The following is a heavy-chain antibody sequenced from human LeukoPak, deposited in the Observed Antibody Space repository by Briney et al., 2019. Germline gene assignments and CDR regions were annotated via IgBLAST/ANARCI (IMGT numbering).Heavy chain of an antibody. Sequence: ASVKVSCKASGYTFTSYYMHWVRQAPGQGLEWMGIINHSGGSTSYAQKFQGRVTMTRDTSTSTVYMELSSLRSEDTAVYYCARSPSYCSGGSCYSFVDAFDIWGQGTMVTVSS. V-gene: IGHV1-46*01. CDR3: ARSPSYCSGGSCYSFVDAFDI. CDR1: GYTFTSYY. J-gene: IGHJ3*02. D-gene: IGHD2-15*01. CDR2: INHSGGST.